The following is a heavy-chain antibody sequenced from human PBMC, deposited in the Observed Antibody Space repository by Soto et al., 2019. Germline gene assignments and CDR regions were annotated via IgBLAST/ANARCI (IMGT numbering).Heavy chain of an antibody. V-gene: IGHV3-66*01. J-gene: IGHJ4*02. CDR3: AREKGTGDWDNFFHY. CDR1: GFTVNSYY. CDR2: IHTGGVT. Sequence: EVQLVESGGGLVQPGGSLRLSCGASGFTVNSYYMSWVRQAPGKGLEWVAVIHTGGVTYYADSVKGRFIISRDNSKNTLYLQMSSLRAEDTAVYYCAREKGTGDWDNFFHYWGQGALVTVSS. D-gene: IGHD3-3*01.